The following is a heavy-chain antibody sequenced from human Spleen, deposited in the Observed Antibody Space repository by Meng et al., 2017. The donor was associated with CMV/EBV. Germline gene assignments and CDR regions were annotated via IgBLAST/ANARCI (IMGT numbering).Heavy chain of an antibody. V-gene: IGHV3-30*02. CDR3: AKDLYGSSWAAPSDY. Sequence: GESLKISCAASGFSFSSYGMQWVRQAPGKGLEWVAFIYYDGSKKYYADSVKGRFTLSRDNSKNTVYVQMNSLRAEDTAVYYCAKDLYGSSWAAPSDYWGQGTLVTVSS. D-gene: IGHD2-15*01. CDR2: IYYDGSKK. CDR1: GFSFSSYG. J-gene: IGHJ4*02.